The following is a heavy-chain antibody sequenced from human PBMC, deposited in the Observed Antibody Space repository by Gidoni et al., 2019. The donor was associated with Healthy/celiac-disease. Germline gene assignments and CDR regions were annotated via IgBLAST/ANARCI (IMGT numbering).Heavy chain of an antibody. CDR1: GRSFSGYY. D-gene: IGHD1-26*01. CDR2: INHSGST. Sequence: QVQLQQRGAGLLKPSATLSLTCAVSGRSFSGYYWSWIRPPPGKGPEGIGEINHSGSTHSNPSLKSRVTISVDTSKNQFSLKLRSVTAADTAVYYCARGPMRAARTRSAFDYWGQGTLVTVSS. V-gene: IGHV4-34*01. J-gene: IGHJ4*02. CDR3: ARGPMRAARTRSAFDY.